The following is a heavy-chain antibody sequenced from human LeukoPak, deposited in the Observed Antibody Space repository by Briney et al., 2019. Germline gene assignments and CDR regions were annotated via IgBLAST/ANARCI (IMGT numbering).Heavy chain of an antibody. CDR2: IYYSGST. CDR3: ARQFSGFDR. J-gene: IGHJ4*02. D-gene: IGHD2-8*02. V-gene: IGHV4-59*08. Sequence: SETLSLTCTVSGGSISPFYWSWIPHSPDKGLVWSGNIYYSGSTNYNTSFKSRVTISLDTSKKQYSQHLSHVTAADTALYYCARQFSGFDRWGQGAQVSVSS. CDR1: GGSISPFY.